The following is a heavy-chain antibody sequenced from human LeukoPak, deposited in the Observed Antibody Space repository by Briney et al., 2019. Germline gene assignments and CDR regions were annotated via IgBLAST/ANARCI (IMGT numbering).Heavy chain of an antibody. D-gene: IGHD2-2*01. V-gene: IGHV1-24*01. J-gene: IGHJ4*02. CDR3: ATGTKHCSGTNCSPHFHY. Sequence: GASVKVSFKVSGYTLTDLSMHWVRQAPGKGLEWMGGFDPEEDETIFAQKFQGRVTVTEDTSTDTAYMELSSLRSEDTAMYFCATGTKHCSGTNCSPHFHYWGQGTLVTVSS. CDR2: FDPEEDET. CDR1: GYTLTDLS.